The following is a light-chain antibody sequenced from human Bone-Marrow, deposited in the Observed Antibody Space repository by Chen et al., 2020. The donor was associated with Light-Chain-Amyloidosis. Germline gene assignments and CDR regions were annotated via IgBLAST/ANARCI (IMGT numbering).Light chain of an antibody. J-gene: IGKJ5*01. Sequence: DIVMTQTPLSLPVTPGEPASISCRSSQSLLDSDDGNTYLDWYLQKPGQSPQLLISTLSYRAAGVPDRFRGSGSGTDFTLKISRVEAEDVGVYYCMQRIEFPPITFGQGTRLEIK. V-gene: IGKV2-40*01. CDR2: TLS. CDR3: MQRIEFPPIT. CDR1: QSLLDSDDGNTY.